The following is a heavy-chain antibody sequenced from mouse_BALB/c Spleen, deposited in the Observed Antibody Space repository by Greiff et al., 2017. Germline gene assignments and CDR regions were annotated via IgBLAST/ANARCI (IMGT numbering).Heavy chain of an antibody. CDR3: AREGNWLSWFAY. Sequence: QVQLQQSGAELMKPGASVKISCKATGYTFSSYWIEWVKQRPGHGLEWIGEILPGSGSTNYNEKFKGKATFTADTSSNTAYMQLSSLTSEDSAVYYCAREGNWLSWFAYWGQGTRVTVSA. V-gene: IGHV1-9*01. CDR2: ILPGSGST. J-gene: IGHJ3*01. CDR1: GYTFSSYW. D-gene: IGHD2-1*01.